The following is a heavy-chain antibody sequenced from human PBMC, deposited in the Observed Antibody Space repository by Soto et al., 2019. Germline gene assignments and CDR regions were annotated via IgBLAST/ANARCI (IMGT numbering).Heavy chain of an antibody. CDR1: GGTFSSYT. V-gene: IGHV1-69*02. CDR3: ARGKTDSGDDFLGRGLEYYMDV. J-gene: IGHJ6*03. CDR2: IIPILGIA. D-gene: IGHD5-12*01. Sequence: GASVKVSCKASGGTFSSYTISWVRQAPGQGLEWMGRIIPILGIANYAQKFQGRVTITADKSTSTAYMELSSLRSEDTAVYYCARGKTDSGDDFLGRGLEYYMDVWGKGTLVTVSS.